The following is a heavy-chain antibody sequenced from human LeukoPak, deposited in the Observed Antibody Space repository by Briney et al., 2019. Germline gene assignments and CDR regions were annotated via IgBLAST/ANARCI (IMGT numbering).Heavy chain of an antibody. CDR2: ISAYNGNT. CDR3: AMGAYYDFWSGYYPGRFGMDV. V-gene: IGHV1-18*01. CDR1: GYTFTSYG. Sequence: ASVKVSCKASGYTFTSYGISWVRQAPGQGLEWMGWISAYNGNTNYAQTLQGRVTITTDTSTSTAYVELRSLRSDDTAVYYCAMGAYYDFWSGYYPGRFGMDVWGQGTTVTVSS. J-gene: IGHJ6*02. D-gene: IGHD3-3*01.